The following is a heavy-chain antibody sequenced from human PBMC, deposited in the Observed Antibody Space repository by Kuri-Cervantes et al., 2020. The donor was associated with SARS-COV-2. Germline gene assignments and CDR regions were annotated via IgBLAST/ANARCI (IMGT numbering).Heavy chain of an antibody. V-gene: IGHV4-38-2*01. CDR1: GSSITSGYY. CDR3: ARSEWGDGYNEEYYFDY. Sequence: ESLKISCAVSGSSITSGYYWGWIRQPPGKGLEWIGSIYHSGSTYYNPSLMSRLTISVDTSKNQFSLRLSSVTASDTAVYYCARSEWGDGYNEEYYFDYWGQGTLVTVSS. CDR2: IYHSGST. D-gene: IGHD5-24*01. J-gene: IGHJ4*02.